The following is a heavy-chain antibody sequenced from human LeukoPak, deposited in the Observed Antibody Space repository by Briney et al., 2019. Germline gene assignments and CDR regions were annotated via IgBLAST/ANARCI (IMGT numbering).Heavy chain of an antibody. J-gene: IGHJ6*02. CDR1: GGSISSYY. V-gene: IGHV4-4*07. CDR3: ARESRSGTSRYYYGMDV. CDR2: LYVSGAT. D-gene: IGHD2-2*01. Sequence: SETLSLTCSVSGGSISSYYWNWIRQSAGKGLEWIGRLYVSGATDYNPSLKSRVTISVDTSKNQFSLKLSSVTAADTAVYYCARESRSGTSRYYYGMDVWGQGTTVTVSS.